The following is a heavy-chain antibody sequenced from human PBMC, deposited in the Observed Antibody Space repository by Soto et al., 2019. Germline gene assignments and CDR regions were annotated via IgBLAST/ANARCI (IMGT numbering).Heavy chain of an antibody. V-gene: IGHV3-15*05. D-gene: IGHD3-22*01. Sequence: PGGSLRLSCAASGFSFSNAWMSWVRQAPGKGLEWVGRVKSKTDGGTTDYAAPVKGRFTVSRDDSKNMLVLQMNSLKTEGTAVYYCTTDAGYSGYYPRDFDYWGQGTLVTVSS. CDR1: GFSFSNAW. CDR2: VKSKTDGGTT. CDR3: TTDAGYSGYYPRDFDY. J-gene: IGHJ4*02.